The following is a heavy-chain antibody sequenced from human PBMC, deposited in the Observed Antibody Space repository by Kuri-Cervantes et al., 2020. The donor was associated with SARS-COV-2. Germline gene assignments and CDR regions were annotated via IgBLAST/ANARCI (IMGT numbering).Heavy chain of an antibody. Sequence: GESLKISCAASGFTFSSYAMRWVRQAPGKGLEWVSTISNSGGSTYYVDSVKGRFTISRDNSKNTLYLQMNSLRADDTAVYYCAKSMSIAEPASDYWGQGTLVT. J-gene: IGHJ4*02. D-gene: IGHD6-13*01. CDR3: AKSMSIAEPASDY. CDR2: ISNSGGST. V-gene: IGHV3-23*01. CDR1: GFTFSSYA.